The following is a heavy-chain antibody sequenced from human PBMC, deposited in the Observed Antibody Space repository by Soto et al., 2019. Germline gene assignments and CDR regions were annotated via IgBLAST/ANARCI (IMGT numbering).Heavy chain of an antibody. J-gene: IGHJ4*02. CDR1: GFTFTRYS. Sequence: GGSLRLSCAASGFTFTRYSMNWIRQAPGKWLEWVSSISSTTNYIYYADSMKGRFTVSRDNAKNSVYLEMNSLSAGDTAVYYCARESEDLTSNFDYWGQGXLVTVYS. CDR2: ISSTTNYI. CDR3: ARESEDLTSNFDY. V-gene: IGHV3-21*01.